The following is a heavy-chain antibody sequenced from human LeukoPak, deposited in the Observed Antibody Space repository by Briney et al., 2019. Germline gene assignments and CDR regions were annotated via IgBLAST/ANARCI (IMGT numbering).Heavy chain of an antibody. V-gene: IGHV1-69*04. CDR3: AREVVIDAFDI. CDR2: IIPILGIA. J-gene: IGHJ3*02. D-gene: IGHD2-21*01. Sequence: SVKVSCTASVGTFSTYAISWVRQAPGQGLEWMGRIIPILGIANYAQKFQGRVTITADKSTSTAYMELSSLRSEDTAMYYCAREVVIDAFDIWGQGTMVTVSS. CDR1: VGTFSTYA.